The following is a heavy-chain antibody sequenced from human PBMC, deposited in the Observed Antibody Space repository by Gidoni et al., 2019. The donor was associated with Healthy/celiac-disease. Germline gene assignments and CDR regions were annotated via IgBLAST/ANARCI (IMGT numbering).Heavy chain of an antibody. V-gene: IGHV3-21*01. CDR1: GFTFSSYS. J-gene: IGHJ4*02. CDR2: ISSRSSYI. Sequence: EVQLVESGGGLVKPGGSLRLSCAASGFTFSSYSMNWVRQAPGKGLEWVSSISSRSSYIYYADAVKGRFTISRDNAKNSLYLQMNSLRAEETAVYYCARYQIRAEAPCDYWGQGTLVTVSS. CDR3: ARYQIRAEAPCDY.